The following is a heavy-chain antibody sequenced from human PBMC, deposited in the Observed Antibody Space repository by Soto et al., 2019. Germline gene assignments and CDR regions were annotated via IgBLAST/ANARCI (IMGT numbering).Heavy chain of an antibody. V-gene: IGHV3-48*02. J-gene: IGHJ5*02. CDR2: IRNSGNTI. CDR1: GFIFSNYH. Sequence: DVQLVESGGGLVQPGGSLRLSCAASGFIFSNYHMNWVRQAPGKGLEWVSYIRNSGNTIYYANSVKGRFTNSRDNAKGSLYLQMNSLRDEDTAVYYCTRQTIEHSSGWYPWGQGTLVTVSS. CDR3: TRQTIEHSSGWYP. D-gene: IGHD6-13*01.